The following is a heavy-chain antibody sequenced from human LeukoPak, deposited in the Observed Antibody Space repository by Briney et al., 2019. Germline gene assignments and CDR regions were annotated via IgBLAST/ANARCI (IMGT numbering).Heavy chain of an antibody. CDR1: GGSISSYY. D-gene: IGHD2-2*02. Sequence: SETLSLTCTVSGGSISSYYWSRIRQPPGKGLEWIGYIYYSGSTNYNPSLKSRVTISVDTSKNQFSLKLSSVTAADTAVYYCARTPCSSTSCYRSWFDPWGQGTLATVSS. J-gene: IGHJ5*02. V-gene: IGHV4-59*01. CDR2: IYYSGST. CDR3: ARTPCSSTSCYRSWFDP.